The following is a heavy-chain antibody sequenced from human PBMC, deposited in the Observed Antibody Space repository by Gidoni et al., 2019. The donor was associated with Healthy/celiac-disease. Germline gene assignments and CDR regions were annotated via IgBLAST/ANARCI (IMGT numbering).Heavy chain of an antibody. CDR1: GFTFSSYG. CDR2: ISYDGSNK. CDR3: AKGPHFRQYSTTRLEYFQH. V-gene: IGHV3-30*18. D-gene: IGHD6-6*01. Sequence: QVQLVESGGGVVQPGRSLRLSCAASGFTFSSYGMHWVRQAPGKGLEWVAVISYDGSNKYYADSVKGRFTISRDNSKNTLYLQMNSLRAEDTAVYYCAKGPHFRQYSTTRLEYFQHWGQGTLVTVSS. J-gene: IGHJ1*01.